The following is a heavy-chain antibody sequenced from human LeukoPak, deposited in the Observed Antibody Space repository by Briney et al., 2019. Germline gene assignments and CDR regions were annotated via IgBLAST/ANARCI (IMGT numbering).Heavy chain of an antibody. CDR1: GFTFSSYG. D-gene: IGHD6-19*01. CDR2: ISYDGIYK. CDR3: AKDRSTGWYAGFDF. Sequence: GRSLRLSCAASGFTFSSYGMHWVRQAPGKGLEWVAYISYDGIYKNYTDSVKGRFTIARDHSKTTLYLQMISLRPEDSAVYFCAKDRSTGWYAGFDFWGQGTLVTVSS. V-gene: IGHV3-30*18. J-gene: IGHJ5*01.